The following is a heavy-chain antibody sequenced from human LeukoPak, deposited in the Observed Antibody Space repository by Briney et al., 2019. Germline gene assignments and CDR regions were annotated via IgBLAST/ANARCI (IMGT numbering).Heavy chain of an antibody. CDR3: ARDGTRMVGANFDY. Sequence: PGGSLRLSCAASGFTLSNYAMSWVRQAPGKGLQWVSGISSSGGSTYQVDSVKGRFTISRDNSKNTLYLQMNSLRAEDTAVYYCARDGTRMVGANFDYWGQGTLVTVSS. D-gene: IGHD1-26*01. CDR2: ISSSGGST. V-gene: IGHV3-23*01. CDR1: GFTLSNYA. J-gene: IGHJ4*02.